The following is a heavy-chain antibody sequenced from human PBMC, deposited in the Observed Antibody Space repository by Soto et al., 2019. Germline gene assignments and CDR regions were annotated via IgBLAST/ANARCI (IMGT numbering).Heavy chain of an antibody. D-gene: IGHD1-26*01. J-gene: IGHJ1*01. CDR1: GFTFSNAW. CDR2: IKSKTDGGTT. CDR3: TTRGEWELLEYFQH. V-gene: IGHV3-15*07. Sequence: GGSLRLSCAASGFTFSNAWMNWVRQAPGKGLEWVGRIKSKTDGGTTDYAAPVKGRFTISRDDSKNTLYLQMNSLKTEDTAVYYCTTRGEWELLEYFQHWGQGTLVTVSS.